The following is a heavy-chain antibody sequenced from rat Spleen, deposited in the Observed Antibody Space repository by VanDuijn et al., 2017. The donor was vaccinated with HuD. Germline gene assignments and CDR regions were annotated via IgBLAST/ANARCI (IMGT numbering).Heavy chain of an antibody. V-gene: IGHV3-1*01. J-gene: IGHJ2*01. CDR1: GYSITSNY. Sequence: EVQLQESGPGLVKPSQSLSLTCSVTGYSITSNYWGWIRKFPGNKMEWIGHISYSGSTSYNPSLKGRVSITRDTSKNQFFLQLNSVTSEDTATYYCATLGLGYYFDYWGQGVMVTVSS. D-gene: IGHD4-6*01. CDR3: ATLGLGYYFDY. CDR2: ISYSGST.